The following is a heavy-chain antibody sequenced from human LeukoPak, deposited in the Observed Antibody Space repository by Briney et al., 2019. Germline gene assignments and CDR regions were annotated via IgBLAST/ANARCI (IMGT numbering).Heavy chain of an antibody. J-gene: IGHJ4*02. CDR2: IYYSGRT. D-gene: IGHD1-26*01. V-gene: IGHV4-39*01. CDR1: GGSISNTRYY. CDR3: ARRAYSGSSYDFFDY. Sequence: SETLSLTCTVSGGSISNTRYYWGWLRQPPGRGLEWIGTIYYSGRTYYNPSLKSRVTISVDTSNNQFSLRLGSVTAADTAVYYCARRAYSGSSYDFFDYWGQGTLVTVSS.